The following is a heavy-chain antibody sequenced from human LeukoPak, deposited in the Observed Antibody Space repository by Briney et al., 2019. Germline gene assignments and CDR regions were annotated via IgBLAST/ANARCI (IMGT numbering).Heavy chain of an antibody. J-gene: IGHJ5*02. Sequence: SETLSLTCTVSGGSISSYYWSWIRQPAGKGLEWIGRIYTSGSTNYNPSLKSRVTMSADTSKNQFSLKLSSVTAADTAVYYCARGGPRGVVVPAAIGRQNWFDPWGQGTLVTVSS. CDR1: GGSISSYY. CDR2: IYTSGST. V-gene: IGHV4-4*07. CDR3: ARGGPRGVVVPAAIGRQNWFDP. D-gene: IGHD2-2*01.